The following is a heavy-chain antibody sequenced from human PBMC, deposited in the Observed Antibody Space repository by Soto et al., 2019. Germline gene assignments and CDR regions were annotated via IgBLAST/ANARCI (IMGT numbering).Heavy chain of an antibody. CDR2: IYYSWST. D-gene: IGHD6-19*01. J-gene: IGHJ5*02. Sequence: QVQLQESGPGLVKPSQTLSLTCTVSGGSISSGGYYWSWIRQHPGKGLEWIGYIYYSWSTYYNPSLKSRVNISVDTSKTQFSLKLSSVTAADTAVYYCARGYSSGWQPLAWGQGTLVTVSS. CDR3: ARGYSSGWQPLA. CDR1: GGSISSGGYY. V-gene: IGHV4-31*03.